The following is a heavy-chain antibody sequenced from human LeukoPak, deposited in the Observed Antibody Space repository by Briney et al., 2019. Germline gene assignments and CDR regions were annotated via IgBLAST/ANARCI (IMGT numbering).Heavy chain of an antibody. CDR2: INHSGST. J-gene: IGHJ5*02. CDR3: ARHMTITMVRGVIFGYDWFDP. Sequence: SETLSLTCAVYGGSFSGYYWSWIRQPPGKGLEWIGEINHSGSTNYNPSLKSRVTISVDTSKHQFSLKLSSVTAADTAVYYCARHMTITMVRGVIFGYDWFDPWGQGTLVTVSS. D-gene: IGHD3-10*01. CDR1: GGSFSGYY. V-gene: IGHV4-34*01.